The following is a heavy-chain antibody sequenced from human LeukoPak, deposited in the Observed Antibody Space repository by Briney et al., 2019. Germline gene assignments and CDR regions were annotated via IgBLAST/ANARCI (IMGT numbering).Heavy chain of an antibody. J-gene: IGHJ3*02. V-gene: IGHV3-48*01. Sequence: PGGSLRLSCAASGFTFSSYSMNWVRQAPGKGLEWVSYISSSSSTIYYADSVKGRFTISRDNAKNSLYLQMNSLRAEDTAVYYCARDLEGNGDSPDIWGQGTMVTVSS. D-gene: IGHD4-17*01. CDR2: ISSSSSTI. CDR3: ARDLEGNGDSPDI. CDR1: GFTFSSYS.